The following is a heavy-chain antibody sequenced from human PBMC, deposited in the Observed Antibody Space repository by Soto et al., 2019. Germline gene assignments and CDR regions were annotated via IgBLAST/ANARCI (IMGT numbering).Heavy chain of an antibody. CDR3: ARRMGADYYYYGMDV. J-gene: IGHJ6*02. Sequence: PSETLSLTCTVSGGSISSYYWSWIRQPPGKGLEWIGYIYYSGSTNYNPSLKSRVTISVDTSKNQFSLKLSSVTAADTAVYYCARRMGADYYYYGMDVWGQGTTVTVSS. V-gene: IGHV4-59*01. CDR1: GGSISSYY. D-gene: IGHD3-16*01. CDR2: IYYSGST.